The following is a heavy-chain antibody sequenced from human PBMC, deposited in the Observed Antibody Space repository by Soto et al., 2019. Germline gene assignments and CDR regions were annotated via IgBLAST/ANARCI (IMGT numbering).Heavy chain of an antibody. D-gene: IGHD2-15*01. CDR2: IYYSGST. CDR1: GGYISRYY. Sequence: SETLSLTCTVSGGYISRYYWTWIRQPPGEGLEWIGYIYYSGSTSYNPSLKSRVTISVDTSKNQFSLKLTSVTAADTAVYYCARGNSGGSLFSYYYGTDVWGQGTTVTVSS. CDR3: ARGNSGGSLFSYYYGTDV. V-gene: IGHV4-59*01. J-gene: IGHJ6*02.